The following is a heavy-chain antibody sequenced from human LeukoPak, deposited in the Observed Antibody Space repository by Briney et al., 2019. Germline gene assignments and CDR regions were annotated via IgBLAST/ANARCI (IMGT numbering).Heavy chain of an antibody. D-gene: IGHD3-10*01. J-gene: IGHJ5*02. CDR1: GGSISSYY. V-gene: IGHV4-59*01. Sequence: NPSETLSLTCTVSGGSISSYYWSWIRQPPGKGLEWIGYIYYSGSTNYNPSLKSRVTISVDMSKNQFSLKLSSVTAADTAVYYCARRLLWFGGAFGFDPWGQGTLVTVSS. CDR3: ARRLLWFGGAFGFDP. CDR2: IYYSGST.